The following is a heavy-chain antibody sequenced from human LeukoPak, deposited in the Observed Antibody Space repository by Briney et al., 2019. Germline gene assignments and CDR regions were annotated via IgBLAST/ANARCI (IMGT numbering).Heavy chain of an antibody. CDR2: ISAYNGLT. CDR1: GYTFTSYD. Sequence: ASVKVSCKASGYTFTSYDINWVRQAPGQGLEWMGWISAYNGLTNYTQKFHGRVTMTKDTSTSTAFMELKHLTSDDTAVYYCASPRRPGYYFYMDVWGKGTTVIVSS. J-gene: IGHJ6*03. CDR3: ASPRRPGYYFYMDV. V-gene: IGHV1-18*01.